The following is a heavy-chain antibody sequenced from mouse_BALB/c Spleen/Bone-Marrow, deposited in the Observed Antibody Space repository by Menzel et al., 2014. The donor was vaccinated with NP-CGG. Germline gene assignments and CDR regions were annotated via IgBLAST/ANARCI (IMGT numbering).Heavy chain of an antibody. CDR1: GYAFTSYN. J-gene: IGHJ3*01. CDR3: AICGKYDAWYAD. V-gene: IGHV1S135*01. CDR2: IDPYNGDT. D-gene: IGHD2-14*01. Sequence: VQLQLSGLELVKPGASEKVFCKASGYAFTSYNLYWVKQSHGKSLERIGYIDPYNGDTNYNQKFKVKDAMTVDKSSSTAYMHYNSLTTKNSAVNYGAICGKYDAWYADGGQGTMVTVSA.